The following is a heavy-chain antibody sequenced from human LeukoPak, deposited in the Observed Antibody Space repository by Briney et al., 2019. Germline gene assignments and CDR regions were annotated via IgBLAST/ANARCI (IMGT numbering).Heavy chain of an antibody. V-gene: IGHV4-34*01. CDR1: GGSFSGYY. CDR2: INHSGST. D-gene: IGHD3-22*01. J-gene: IGHJ3*02. CDR3: ARVHVNSGYYFGDAFDI. Sequence: PSETLSLTCAVYGGSFSGYYWSWIRQPPGKGLEWIGEINHSGSTNYNPSLKSRVTLSVDTSTNQFSLKLSSVTAADTAIYYCARVHVNSGYYFGDAFDIWGQGTMVTVSS.